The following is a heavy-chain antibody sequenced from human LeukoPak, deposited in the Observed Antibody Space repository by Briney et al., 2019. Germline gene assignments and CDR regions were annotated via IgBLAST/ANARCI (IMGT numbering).Heavy chain of an antibody. CDR2: IYSSGST. Sequence: SETLSLTCTVSGVSINSYYWSWIRQSAAKGLEWIGRIYSSGSTNYNPSLRSRVTMSVDTSKNHFFLNLTSVTAADTAVYYCARDGYGGPAVVRGFDPWGQGTLVTISS. CDR1: GVSINSYY. D-gene: IGHD4-23*01. J-gene: IGHJ5*02. CDR3: ARDGYGGPAVVRGFDP. V-gene: IGHV4-4*07.